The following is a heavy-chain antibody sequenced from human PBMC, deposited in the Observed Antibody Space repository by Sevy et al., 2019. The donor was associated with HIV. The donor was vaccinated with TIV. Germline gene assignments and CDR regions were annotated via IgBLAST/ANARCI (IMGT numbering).Heavy chain of an antibody. J-gene: IGHJ4*02. D-gene: IGHD2-15*01. CDR2: IYSGGST. CDR3: ARFSGGSKGTAFDY. V-gene: IGHV3-53*01. Sequence: GGSLRLSCTASGFTVNTNYMSWVRQAPEKGLEWVSVIYSGGSTYYGDSVKGRFTISRDNSKNTVYLQMNILRAEDTAVYYCARFSGGSKGTAFDYWGQGTLVTVSS. CDR1: GFTVNTNY.